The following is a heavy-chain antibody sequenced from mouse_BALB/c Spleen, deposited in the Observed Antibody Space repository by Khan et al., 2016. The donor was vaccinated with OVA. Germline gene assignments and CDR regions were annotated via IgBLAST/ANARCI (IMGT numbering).Heavy chain of an antibody. CDR1: GFTFSSFT. CDR3: ARSNYGPFAY. Sequence: VVLVESGGSGGKTGGSLTRSGAATGFTFSSFTMSWVRQTPAKRLEWVASISSGGDNTYYPDSVKGRITISRDNATNHLYLQLSSLRSEDTALYYCARSNYGPFAYWGQGTLVTVSA. CDR2: ISSGGDNT. D-gene: IGHD1-1*02. V-gene: IGHV5-9*03. J-gene: IGHJ3*01.